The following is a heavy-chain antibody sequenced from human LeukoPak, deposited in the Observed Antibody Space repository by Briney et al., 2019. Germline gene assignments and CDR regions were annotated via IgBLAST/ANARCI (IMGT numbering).Heavy chain of an antibody. J-gene: IGHJ4*02. D-gene: IGHD3-10*01. CDR2: ISGSGSDI. CDR3: ARDIGRSYSSIGY. Sequence: GGSLRLSCAGSGFTFSLYSLNWVRQAPGRGMEWVSFISGSGSDIFYPEPVKGRFPISKDNAKNSVSLQMDSLRGDDTAVYYCARDIGRSYSSIGYWGQGTLVTVSS. CDR1: GFTFSLYS. V-gene: IGHV3-21*05.